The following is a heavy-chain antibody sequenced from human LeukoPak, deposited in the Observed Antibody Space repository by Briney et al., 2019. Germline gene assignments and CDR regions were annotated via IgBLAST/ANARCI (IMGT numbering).Heavy chain of an antibody. J-gene: IGHJ6*03. CDR2: MYHSGST. CDR1: GDSLSRSGYY. Sequence: SETLSLTCTVSGDSLSRSGYYWGWIRQPPGKGLEWIGSMYHSGSTYSNPALKSRVTISVDTSKNQFSLKLSSVTAADTAVYYCARHPGYYYYYMDVWGKGTTVTISS. CDR3: ARHPGYYYYYMDV. V-gene: IGHV4-39*01.